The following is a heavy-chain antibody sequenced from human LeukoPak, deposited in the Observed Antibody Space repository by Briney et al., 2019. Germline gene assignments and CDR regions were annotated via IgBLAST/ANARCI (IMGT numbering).Heavy chain of an antibody. CDR3: VRISADPQRLRYGMDV. CDR1: GFTFSSYW. J-gene: IGHJ6*02. D-gene: IGHD2-15*01. CDR2: SRDKPRSYST. Sequence: GGSLRLSCAASGFTFSSYWMSWVRQAPGKGLEWVGRSRDKPRSYSTEYAASVKGRFSISRDESENSMYLQMNSLKTEDTAVYYCVRISADPQRLRYGMDVWGQGTTVTVSS. V-gene: IGHV3-72*01.